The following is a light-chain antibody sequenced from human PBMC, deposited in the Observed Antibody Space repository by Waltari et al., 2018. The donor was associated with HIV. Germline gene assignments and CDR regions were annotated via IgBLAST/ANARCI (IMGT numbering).Light chain of an antibody. V-gene: IGKV1-NL1*01. CDR3: HQYFSDPFT. J-gene: IGKJ4*01. CDR2: GGY. Sequence: DVRMTQFPSSLSASVGDRVTITCRAPQDIGNSVSWYQQRPGKVPKLLVYGGYIRHRGVASMFTGSGSGTEYTLTISSLQPEDFATYYCHQYFSDPFTFGGGTKVEI. CDR1: QDIGNS.